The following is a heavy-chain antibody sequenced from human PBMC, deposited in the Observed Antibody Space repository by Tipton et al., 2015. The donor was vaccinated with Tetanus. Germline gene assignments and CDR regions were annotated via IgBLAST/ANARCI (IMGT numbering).Heavy chain of an antibody. D-gene: IGHD6-25*01. CDR3: TSGAALDY. V-gene: IGHV3-21*01. CDR1: GFIFSSYT. CDR2: ISSTTTYT. Sequence: SLRLSCSVSGFIFSSYTMNWVRQAPGKGLEWVSSISSTTTYTYYADSLKGRFTISRDNAKNSLYLQMNSLRADDTAVYYCTSGAALDYWGQGTLVTVSS. J-gene: IGHJ4*02.